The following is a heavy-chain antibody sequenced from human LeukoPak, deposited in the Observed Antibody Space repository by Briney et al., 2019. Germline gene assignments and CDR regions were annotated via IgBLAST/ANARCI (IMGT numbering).Heavy chain of an antibody. Sequence: AASVKVSCKASGYTFTGYFIHWVRQAPGQGLEWMEWINPNNGGTKYAQKFQDRVTMTRDTSISTAYMELSRLRSDDTAVYYCARDERYDSSGYPFDYWGQGTLVTVSS. CDR3: ARDERYDSSGYPFDY. V-gene: IGHV1-2*02. CDR2: INPNNGGT. D-gene: IGHD3-22*01. J-gene: IGHJ4*02. CDR1: GYTFTGYF.